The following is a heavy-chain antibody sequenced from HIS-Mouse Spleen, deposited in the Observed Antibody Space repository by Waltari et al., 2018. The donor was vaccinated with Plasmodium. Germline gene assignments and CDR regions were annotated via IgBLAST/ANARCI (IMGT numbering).Heavy chain of an antibody. V-gene: IGHV3-30*18. CDR3: AKDRRSSSWYVDY. Sequence: QVQLVESGGGVVQPGRSLRLSGAASGFTFSTYGMHWVRQAPGKGLEWVAVISYDGSNKYYADSVKGRFTISRDNSKNTLYLQMNSLRAEDTAVYYCAKDRRSSSWYVDYWGQGTLVTVSS. CDR2: ISYDGSNK. D-gene: IGHD6-13*01. J-gene: IGHJ4*02. CDR1: GFTFSTYG.